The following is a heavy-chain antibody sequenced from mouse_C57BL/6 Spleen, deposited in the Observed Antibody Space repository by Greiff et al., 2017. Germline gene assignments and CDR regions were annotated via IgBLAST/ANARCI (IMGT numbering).Heavy chain of an antibody. CDR2: IHPNSGST. CDR1: GYTFTSYW. Sequence: QVQLQQPGAELVKPGASVKLSCKASGYTFTSYWMHWVKQRPGQGLEWIGMIHPNSGSTNYNEKFKSKATLTVDKSSSTASMQLSSLTSEDSAVYYCARDYGSSYVAYWGQGTLVTVSA. D-gene: IGHD1-1*01. J-gene: IGHJ3*01. V-gene: IGHV1-64*01. CDR3: ARDYGSSYVAY.